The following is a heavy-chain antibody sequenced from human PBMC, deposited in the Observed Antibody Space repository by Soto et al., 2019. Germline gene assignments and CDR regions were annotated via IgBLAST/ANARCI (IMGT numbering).Heavy chain of an antibody. CDR2: IYYSRRT. V-gene: IGHV4-59*12. D-gene: IGHD2-8*02. CDR3: ARDKITGLFDY. Sequence: SETLSLTCTVSGGSISSYYWNWIRQPPGKGLEWIGYIYYSRRTNYNPSLKSRVTISEDTSKNQFSLKLTSVTAADTAVYYCARDKITGLFDYWGQGTLVTVSS. J-gene: IGHJ4*02. CDR1: GGSISSYY.